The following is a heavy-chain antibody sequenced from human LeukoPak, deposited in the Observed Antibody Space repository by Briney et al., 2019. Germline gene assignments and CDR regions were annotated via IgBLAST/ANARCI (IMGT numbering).Heavy chain of an antibody. Sequence: PGGSLRLSCAASGFTFSGSAMHWVRQASGKGLEWVGRIRSKANNYATAYAASVKGRFTISRDDSKNTAYLQMNSLKTEDTAVYYRRYYDILTGSHQPDYWGQGTLVTVSS. CDR2: IRSKANNYAT. D-gene: IGHD3-9*01. CDR1: GFTFSGSA. V-gene: IGHV3-73*01. J-gene: IGHJ4*02. CDR3: RYYDILTGSHQPDY.